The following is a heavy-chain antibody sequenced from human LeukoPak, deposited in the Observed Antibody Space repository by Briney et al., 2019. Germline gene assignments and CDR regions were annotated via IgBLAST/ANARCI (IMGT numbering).Heavy chain of an antibody. CDR2: ISGSGGST. D-gene: IGHD2-2*01. J-gene: IGHJ6*04. CDR3: AKTGGYCSSASCPDKYGMDV. V-gene: IGHV3-23*01. CDR1: GFTFSSYA. Sequence: PGGSLRLSCAASGFTFSSYAMSWVRQAPGKGLEWVSAISGSGGSTYYADSEKGRFTISRDNSKNTLYLQMNSLRAEDTAVYYCAKTGGYCSSASCPDKYGMDVWGKGTTVTVSS.